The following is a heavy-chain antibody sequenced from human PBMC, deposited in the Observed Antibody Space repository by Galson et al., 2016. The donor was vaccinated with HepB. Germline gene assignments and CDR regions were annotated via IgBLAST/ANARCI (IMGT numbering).Heavy chain of an antibody. CDR2: IYHSGTS. CDR1: GGSISNGAYS. Sequence: PLSLTCAVSGGSISNGAYSWSWIRQSPGKGLECIGYIYHSGTSYYSPSLKRRVTISVDRSKNQFSLKLRSVTAADTAVYYCARAYYDFRSASNYGMDVWGKGTTVIVSS. J-gene: IGHJ6*04. V-gene: IGHV4-30-2*06. D-gene: IGHD3-3*01. CDR3: ARAYYDFRSASNYGMDV.